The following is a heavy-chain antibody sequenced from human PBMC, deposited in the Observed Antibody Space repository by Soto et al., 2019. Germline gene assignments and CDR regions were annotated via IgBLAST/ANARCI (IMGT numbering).Heavy chain of an antibody. Sequence: GGSLRLSCAASGFTFSSYAMSWVRQAPGKGLEWVSAISGSGGSTYYADSVKGRFTISRDNSKNTLYLQMNSLRAEDTAVYYCAKGGSMYYYDSSGYYPKNPFDYCCQGTLVTVSS. CDR1: GFTFSSYA. V-gene: IGHV3-23*01. J-gene: IGHJ4*02. CDR2: ISGSGGST. D-gene: IGHD3-22*01. CDR3: AKGGSMYYYDSSGYYPKNPFDY.